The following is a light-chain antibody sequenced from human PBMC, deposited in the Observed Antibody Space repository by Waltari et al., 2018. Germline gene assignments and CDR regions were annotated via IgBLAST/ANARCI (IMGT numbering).Light chain of an antibody. V-gene: IGLV2-14*01. Sequence: QSALTQPASVSGSPGQSITISCTGTSSDAGGYNYVAWYQQHPGKAPKLTIYDVSDRPSGASNRFSGSKSGNTASLTISGLQSEDEADYYCSSYTSSSTYVFGTGTKVTVL. J-gene: IGLJ1*01. CDR1: SSDAGGYNY. CDR2: DVS. CDR3: SSYTSSSTYV.